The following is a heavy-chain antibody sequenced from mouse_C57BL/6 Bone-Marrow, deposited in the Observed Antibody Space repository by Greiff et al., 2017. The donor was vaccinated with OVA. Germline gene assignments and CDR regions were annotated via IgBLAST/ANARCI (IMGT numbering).Heavy chain of an antibody. CDR1: GFNIKDDY. CDR3: TSYGNYWVAY. D-gene: IGHD2-1*01. CDR2: IDPENGDT. V-gene: IGHV14-4*01. J-gene: IGHJ3*01. Sequence: VHVKQSGAELVRPGASVKLSCTASGFNIKDDYMHWVKQRPEQGLEWIGWIDPENGDTEYASKFQGKATITADTSSNTAYLQLSSLTSEDTAVYYCTSYGNYWVAYWGQGTLVTVSA.